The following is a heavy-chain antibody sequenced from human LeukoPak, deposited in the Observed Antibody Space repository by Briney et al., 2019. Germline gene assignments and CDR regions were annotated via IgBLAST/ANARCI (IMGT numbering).Heavy chain of an antibody. CDR3: AQRGLTGAFDY. V-gene: IGHV1-69*04. Sequence: ASVKVSCKASGGTFSSYAISWVRQAPGQGLEWMGRIIPILGIANHAQKFQGRVTITADKSTSTAYMELSSLRSEDTAVYYCAQRGLTGAFDYWGQGTLVTVSS. D-gene: IGHD1-20*01. CDR1: GGTFSSYA. J-gene: IGHJ4*02. CDR2: IIPILGIA.